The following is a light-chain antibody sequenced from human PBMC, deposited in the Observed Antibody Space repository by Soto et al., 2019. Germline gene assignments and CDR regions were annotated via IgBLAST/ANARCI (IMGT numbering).Light chain of an antibody. CDR1: QTVGRNY. V-gene: IGKV3-20*01. Sequence: IGLTQSAGTLSVSARDGATLSCRASQTVGRNYLAWYQQRHGQAPRLLIQGASSRATGIPDSVSGSGSGKECTRTIARLEPEDVAVDHCQQYESLPRTFGQGTKVDIK. J-gene: IGKJ1*01. CDR2: GAS. CDR3: QQYESLPRT.